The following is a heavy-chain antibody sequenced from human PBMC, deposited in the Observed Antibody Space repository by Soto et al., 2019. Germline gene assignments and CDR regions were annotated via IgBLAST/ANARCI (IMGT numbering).Heavy chain of an antibody. D-gene: IGHD3-16*02. CDR1: GFTVSSNY. Sequence: GGSLRLSCAASGFTVSSNYMSWVRQAPGKGLEWVSVIYSGGSTYYADSVKGRFTISRDNSKNTLYLQMNSLRAEDTAVYYCARDQGDYVWGSYRYPSEDYGMDVWGQGTTVTV. CDR2: IYSGGST. V-gene: IGHV3-53*01. J-gene: IGHJ6*02. CDR3: ARDQGDYVWGSYRYPSEDYGMDV.